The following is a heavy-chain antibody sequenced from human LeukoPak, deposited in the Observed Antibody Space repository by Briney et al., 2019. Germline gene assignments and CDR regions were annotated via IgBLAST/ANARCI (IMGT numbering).Heavy chain of an antibody. CDR2: IYYSGST. J-gene: IGHJ3*02. V-gene: IGHV4-39*07. CDR1: GGSISSSSYY. CDR3: ARGYSSSWYPPDI. D-gene: IGHD6-13*01. Sequence: SETLSLTCTVSGGSISSSSYYWGWIRQPPGKGLEWIGSIYYSGSTYYNPSLKSRVTISVDTSKNQFSLKLSPVTAADTAVYYCARGYSSSWYPPDIWGQGTMVTVSS.